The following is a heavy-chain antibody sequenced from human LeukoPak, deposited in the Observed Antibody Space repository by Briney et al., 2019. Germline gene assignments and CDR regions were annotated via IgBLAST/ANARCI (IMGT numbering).Heavy chain of an antibody. CDR3: AGCQYYYDSSGYRPVYYYYYMDV. V-gene: IGHV1-69*13. CDR1: GGTFSSYA. CDR2: IIPIFGTA. D-gene: IGHD3-22*01. J-gene: IGHJ6*03. Sequence: SVKVSCKASGGTFSSYAISWVRQAPGQGLEWMGGIIPIFGTANYAQKFQGRVTITADESMSTAYMELSSLGSEDTAVYYCAGCQYYYDSSGYRPVYYYYYMDVWGKGTTVTVSS.